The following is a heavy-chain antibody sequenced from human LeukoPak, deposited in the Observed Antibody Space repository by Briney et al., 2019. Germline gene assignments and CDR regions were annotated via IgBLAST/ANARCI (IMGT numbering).Heavy chain of an antibody. V-gene: IGHV3-23*01. D-gene: IGHD3-22*01. Sequence: GSLRLSCAASGFTFSSYAMSWVRQAPGKGLEWVSAISGSGGSTYYADSVKGRFTISRDNSKNTLYLQMNSLRAEDTAVYYCAKDRSAVYYYDSSGYYGYWGQGTLVTVSS. CDR3: AKDRSAVYYYDSSGYYGY. CDR1: GFTFSSYA. CDR2: ISGSGGST. J-gene: IGHJ4*02.